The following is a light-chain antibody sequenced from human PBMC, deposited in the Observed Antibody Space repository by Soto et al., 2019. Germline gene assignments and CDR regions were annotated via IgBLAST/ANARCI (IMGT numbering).Light chain of an antibody. CDR1: SSDVGGYNS. CDR3: NSYATTNTLV. J-gene: IGLJ2*01. Sequence: QSVLTQPASVSGSPGQSITISCTGTSSDVGGYNSVSWYQQHPGKAPKLMIYDVNSRPSGVSNRFSGSKPGNTASLTISGRQAEDEADYYCNSYATTNTLVFGGGTKLTV. CDR2: DVN. V-gene: IGLV2-14*03.